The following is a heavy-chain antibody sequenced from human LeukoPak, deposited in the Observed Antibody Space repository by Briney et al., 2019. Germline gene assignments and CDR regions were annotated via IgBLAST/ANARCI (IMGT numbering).Heavy chain of an antibody. V-gene: IGHV1-58*02. Sequence: SVKVSFKASVFTFTSSAMQWVRQARGQRLEWIRWIVVDSGNTNYAQKFQERVTITRDMSTSTAYMELSSLRSEDTAVYYCAAVSLAGLSSGWSDFDYWGQGTLVTVSS. CDR2: IVVDSGNT. CDR3: AAVSLAGLSSGWSDFDY. J-gene: IGHJ4*02. D-gene: IGHD6-19*01. CDR1: VFTFTSSA.